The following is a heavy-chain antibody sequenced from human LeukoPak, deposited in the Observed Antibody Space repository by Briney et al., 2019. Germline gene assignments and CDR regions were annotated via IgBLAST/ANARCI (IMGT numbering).Heavy chain of an antibody. V-gene: IGHV3-23*01. CDR3: AKDRGSGWPQFDY. CDR2: ISGRGGST. CDR1: VFSFGIYA. D-gene: IGHD6-19*01. Sequence: PGGSLRPSCVASVFSFGIYAMSWVRPAPGKGLEWVSAISGRGGSTYYADSVKGRFTIPIDNSKNTLYLQMSSLRAEDTAVYYCAKDRGSGWPQFDYWGQGTLVTVSS. J-gene: IGHJ4*02.